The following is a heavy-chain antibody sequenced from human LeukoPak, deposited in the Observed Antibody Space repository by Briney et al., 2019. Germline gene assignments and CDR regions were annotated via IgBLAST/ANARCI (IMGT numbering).Heavy chain of an antibody. CDR3: AKTRRSGTEYADFDH. J-gene: IGHJ4*02. CDR2: IREDGRTT. D-gene: IGHD1-26*01. V-gene: IGHV3-43*02. Sequence: GGSLRLSCAASGFTFDDYAMHWVREAPGKGLEWVSLIREDGRTTYYVGSVKGRFAISRDNSKKSLYLQINSLRTEDTALYYCAKTRRSGTEYADFDHWGQGTLVTVSS. CDR1: GFTFDDYA.